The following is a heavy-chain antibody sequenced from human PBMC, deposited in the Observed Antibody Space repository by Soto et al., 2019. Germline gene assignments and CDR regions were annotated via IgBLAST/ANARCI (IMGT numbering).Heavy chain of an antibody. CDR1: GFTFRSYA. Sequence: GGSLRPSCAASGFTFRSYAMSWVRQATGKGLEWVSAISGGGGSTYYADSVKGRFTISRDISKNTLYLQMSSLRADDTAVYYCAKSGDDWGSRNYFDYWGQGALLTVSS. CDR3: AKSGDDWGSRNYFDY. V-gene: IGHV3-23*01. CDR2: ISGGGGST. J-gene: IGHJ4*02. D-gene: IGHD3-9*01.